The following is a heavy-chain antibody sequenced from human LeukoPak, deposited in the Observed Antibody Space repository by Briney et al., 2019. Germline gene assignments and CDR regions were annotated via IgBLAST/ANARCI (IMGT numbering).Heavy chain of an antibody. Sequence: GGSLRLSCAASGFTFSSYEMNWVRQAPGKGLEWVSYISSSGRTIYYADSVKGRFTISRDNAKNSLYLQMNSLRAEDTAVYYCARDRHVLMVYPSGMDVWGQGTTVTVSS. CDR2: ISSSGRTI. J-gene: IGHJ6*02. CDR1: GFTFSSYE. D-gene: IGHD2-8*01. V-gene: IGHV3-48*03. CDR3: ARDRHVLMVYPSGMDV.